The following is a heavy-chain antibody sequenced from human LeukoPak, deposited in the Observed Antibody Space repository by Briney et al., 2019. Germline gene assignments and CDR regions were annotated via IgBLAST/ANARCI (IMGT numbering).Heavy chain of an antibody. V-gene: IGHV1-18*01. CDR1: GYTFTSYG. J-gene: IGHJ6*02. Sequence: ASVKVSCKASGYTFTSYGISWVRQAPGQGLEWMGWISAYSGNTNYAQKLQGRVTMTTDTSTSTAYMELRSLRSDDTAVYYCARDGPPPGVTVAKYYYYYGMDVWGQGTTVTVSS. CDR3: ARDGPPPGVTVAKYYYYYGMDV. CDR2: ISAYSGNT. D-gene: IGHD4-23*01.